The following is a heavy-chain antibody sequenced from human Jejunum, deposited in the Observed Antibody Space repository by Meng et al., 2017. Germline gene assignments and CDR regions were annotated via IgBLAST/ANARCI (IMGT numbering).Heavy chain of an antibody. CDR2: VYSSGTT. D-gene: IGHD3-9*01. CDR1: GGSSTNGGYY. V-gene: IGHV4-61*02. CDR3: ARAVPYYDILTGLLTYNWFDP. J-gene: IGHJ5*02. Sequence: SETLSLTCTVSGGSSTNGGYYWSWIRQPAGKGLEWIGRVYSSGTTNYNPSLKSRVTISLDASKSQFSLKLSSVTAADTAVYYCARAVPYYDILTGLLTYNWFDPWGQGNLVTVYS.